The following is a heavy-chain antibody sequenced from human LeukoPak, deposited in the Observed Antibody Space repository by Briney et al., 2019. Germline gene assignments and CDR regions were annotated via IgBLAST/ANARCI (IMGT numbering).Heavy chain of an antibody. J-gene: IGHJ4*02. V-gene: IGHV3-30*04. Sequence: GGSLRLSCAASGFTFSSYAMHWVRQAPGKGLEWVAVISYDGSNKYYADSVKGRFTISRDNSKNTLYLQMNSLRAEDTAVYYCARDPEDGSGSYPVDYWGQGTLVTVSS. CDR3: ARDPEDGSGSYPVDY. D-gene: IGHD3-10*01. CDR2: ISYDGSNK. CDR1: GFTFSSYA.